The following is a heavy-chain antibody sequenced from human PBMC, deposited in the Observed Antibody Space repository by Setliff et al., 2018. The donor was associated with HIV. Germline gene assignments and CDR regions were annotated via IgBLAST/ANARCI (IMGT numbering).Heavy chain of an antibody. CDR2: INWNGGST. V-gene: IGHV3-20*04. CDR3: AKDPTHDSYGDYYYYGMDV. CDR1: GFTFDDYG. J-gene: IGHJ6*02. D-gene: IGHD4-17*01. Sequence: GGSLRLSCAASGFTFDDYGMSWVRQAPGKGLEWVSGINWNGGSTGYADSVRGRFTISRDNAKNSLCLQMNSLRAEDTALYYCAKDPTHDSYGDYYYYGMDVWGQGTTVTVSS.